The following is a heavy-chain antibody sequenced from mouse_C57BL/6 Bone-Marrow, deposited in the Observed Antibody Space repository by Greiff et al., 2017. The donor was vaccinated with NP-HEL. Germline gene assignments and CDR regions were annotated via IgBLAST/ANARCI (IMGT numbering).Heavy chain of an antibody. D-gene: IGHD4-1*01. CDR2: IRNKANGYTT. J-gene: IGHJ4*01. Sequence: EVQVVESGGGLVQPGGSLSLSCAASGFTFTDYYMSWVRQPPGKALEWLGFIRNKANGYTTEYSASVKGRFTISRDNSQSILYLQMKALRAEDSATYYCARTLGGYYAMDYWGQGTSVTVSS. CDR3: ARTLGGYYAMDY. CDR1: GFTFTDYY. V-gene: IGHV7-3*01.